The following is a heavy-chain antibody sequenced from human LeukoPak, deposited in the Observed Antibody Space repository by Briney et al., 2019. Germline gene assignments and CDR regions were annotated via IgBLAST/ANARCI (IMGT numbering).Heavy chain of an antibody. D-gene: IGHD6-13*01. CDR3: ARASCSSSWYCNHYYGMDV. J-gene: IGHJ6*02. Sequence: SETLSLTCTVSGGSISSYYWSWIRQPPGKGLEWIGYIYYSGSTNYNPSLKSRVTISVDTSKSQFSLKLSSVTAADTAVYYCARASCSSSWYCNHYYGMDVWGQGTTVTVSS. CDR2: IYYSGST. CDR1: GGSISSYY. V-gene: IGHV4-59*01.